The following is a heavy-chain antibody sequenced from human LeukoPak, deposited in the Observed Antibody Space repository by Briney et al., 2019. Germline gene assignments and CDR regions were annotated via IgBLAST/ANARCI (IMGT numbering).Heavy chain of an antibody. V-gene: IGHV1-69*04. CDR1: GGTFSSYA. CDR2: IIPILGIA. D-gene: IGHD5-12*01. Sequence: SVKVSCTASGGTFSSYAISWVRQAPGQGLEWMGRIIPILGIANYAQKFQGRVTITADKSTSTAYMELSSLRSEDTAVYYCARDSIVATIFARYYLDYWGQGTLVTVSS. J-gene: IGHJ4*02. CDR3: ARDSIVATIFARYYLDY.